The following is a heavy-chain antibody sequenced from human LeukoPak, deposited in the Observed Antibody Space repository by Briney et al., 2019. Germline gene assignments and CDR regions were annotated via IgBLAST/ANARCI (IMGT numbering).Heavy chain of an antibody. V-gene: IGHV4-34*01. D-gene: IGHD3-22*01. CDR1: GGSFSGYY. Sequence: SETLPLTCVVYGGSFSGYYWSWIRQPPGKGLEWIGEINHSGSTNYNPSLKSRVTISVDTSKNQFSLKLSSVTAADTAVYYCARELYSSGYHDAFDIWGQGTMVTVSS. CDR3: ARELYSSGYHDAFDI. CDR2: INHSGST. J-gene: IGHJ3*02.